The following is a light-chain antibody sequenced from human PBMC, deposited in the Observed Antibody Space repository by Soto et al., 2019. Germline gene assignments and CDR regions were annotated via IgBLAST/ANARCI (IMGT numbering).Light chain of an antibody. Sequence: EIVLTQSPGSLSLSPGERATLSCRASQSVDSTFFSWYQKKPDQAPRLLMYGVSKRATGIPDRFSGRGSATDFTLTSSRLEPEDSAVYYRQHYMSSVTFGQGTRVEIK. CDR2: GVS. V-gene: IGKV3-20*01. CDR3: QHYMSSVT. J-gene: IGKJ1*01. CDR1: QSVDSTF.